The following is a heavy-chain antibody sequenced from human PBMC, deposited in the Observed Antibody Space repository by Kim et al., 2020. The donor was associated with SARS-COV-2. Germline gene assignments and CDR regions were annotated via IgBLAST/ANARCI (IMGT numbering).Heavy chain of an antibody. V-gene: IGHV4-59*01. CDR2: IHFSGST. D-gene: IGHD1-26*01. Sequence: SETLSLTCIVSGGSISNYYWSWIRQPPGKGLEWIGYIHFSGSTYYNPSLKNRVTISVDTSKNQFSLKLSSVTTADTAMYYCVRGGGRRDWFDPWGQGTLV. CDR1: GGSISNYY. CDR3: VRGGGRRDWFDP. J-gene: IGHJ5*02.